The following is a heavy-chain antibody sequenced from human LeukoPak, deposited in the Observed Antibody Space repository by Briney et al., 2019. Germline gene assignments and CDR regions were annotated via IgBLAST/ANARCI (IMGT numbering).Heavy chain of an antibody. Sequence: GGSLRLSCAASGFTFSSYWMSWVRQAPGKGLEGVANIKQDGSEKYYVDSVKGRFTISRDNAKNSLYLQMNSLRAEDTAVYYCARTGKYYDFWSGYYLLFDYWGQGTLVTVSS. V-gene: IGHV3-7*03. CDR2: IKQDGSEK. CDR1: GFTFSSYW. J-gene: IGHJ4*02. CDR3: ARTGKYYDFWSGYYLLFDY. D-gene: IGHD3-3*01.